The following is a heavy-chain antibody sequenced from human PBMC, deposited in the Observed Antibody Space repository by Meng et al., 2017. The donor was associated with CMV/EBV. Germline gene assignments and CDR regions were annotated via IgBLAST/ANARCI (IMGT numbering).Heavy chain of an antibody. J-gene: IGHJ4*02. CDR2: IYYSGST. Sequence: SETLSLTCTVSGGSISSSSYYWGWIRQPPGKGLEWIGSIYYSGSTYYNPFLKSRVTISVDTSKNQFSLKLSSVTAADTAVYYCARGSRFLEWLLLRYFDYWGQGTLVTVSS. CDR1: GGSISSSSYY. V-gene: IGHV4-39*07. CDR3: ARGSRFLEWLLLRYFDY. D-gene: IGHD3-3*01.